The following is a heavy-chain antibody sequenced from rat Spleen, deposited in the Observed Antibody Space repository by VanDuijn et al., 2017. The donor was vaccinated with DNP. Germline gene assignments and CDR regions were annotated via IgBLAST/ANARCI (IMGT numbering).Heavy chain of an antibody. CDR1: GFTFSDYY. V-gene: IGHV5-22*01. CDR3: ARVNNYLHYFDY. Sequence: EVQLVESGGGLVQPGRSLKLSCAASGFTFSDYYMAWVRQAPTKGLEWVASISYDGGSTYYGDSVKGRFTISRDNAKSTLYLQMNSLRSEDMATYYCARVNNYLHYFDYWGQGVMVTVSS. CDR2: ISYDGGST. J-gene: IGHJ2*01. D-gene: IGHD1-10*01.